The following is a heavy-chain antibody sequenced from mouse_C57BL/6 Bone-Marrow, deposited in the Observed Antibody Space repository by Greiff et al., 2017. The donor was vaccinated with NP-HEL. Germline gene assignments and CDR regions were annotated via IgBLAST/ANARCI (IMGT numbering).Heavy chain of an antibody. J-gene: IGHJ4*01. CDR3: AKRGSSYVDYYAMDY. V-gene: IGHV2-5*01. CDR2: IWRGGST. D-gene: IGHD1-1*01. Sequence: QVQLKQSGPGLVQPSQSLSITCTVSGFSLTSYGVHWVRQSPGKGLEWLGVIWRGGSTDYNAAFMSRLSITKDNSKSQVFFKMNRLQADDTAIYYCAKRGSSYVDYYAMDYWGQGTSVTVSS. CDR1: GFSLTSYG.